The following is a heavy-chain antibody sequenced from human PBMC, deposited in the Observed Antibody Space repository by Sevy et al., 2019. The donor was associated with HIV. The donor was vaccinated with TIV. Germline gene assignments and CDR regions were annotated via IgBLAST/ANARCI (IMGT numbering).Heavy chain of an antibody. D-gene: IGHD3-22*01. CDR2: ISSSSSYI. J-gene: IGHJ6*02. CDR3: ARARKQMYYYDSGEDGMDV. Sequence: GGSLRLSCAASGFTFSSYSMNWVRQAPGRGLEWVSSISSSSSYIYYADSVKGRFTISRDNAKNSLYLQIHSLRAEDTAVYYCARARKQMYYYDSGEDGMDVWGQGTTVTVSS. V-gene: IGHV3-21*01. CDR1: GFTFSSYS.